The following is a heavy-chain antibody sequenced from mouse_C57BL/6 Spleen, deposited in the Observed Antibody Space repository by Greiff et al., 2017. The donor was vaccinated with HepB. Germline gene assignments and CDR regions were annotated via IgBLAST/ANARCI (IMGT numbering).Heavy chain of an antibody. Sequence: DVMLVESGPGLVKPSQTVFLTCTVTGISITTVNYSWSWLRQFPGNKLVGIGNIYDSDTITYNPSLTSRTTITKDTPKNQFILEMNSVAAEDTARENGEGGYDYFDYWGQGTTLTVSS. J-gene: IGHJ2*01. V-gene: IGHV3-5*01. CDR3: EGGYDYFDY. CDR2: IYDSDTI. CDR1: GISITTVNYS. D-gene: IGHD2-14*01.